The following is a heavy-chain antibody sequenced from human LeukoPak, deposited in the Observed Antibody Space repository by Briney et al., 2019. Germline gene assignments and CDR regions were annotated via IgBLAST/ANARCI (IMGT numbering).Heavy chain of an antibody. Sequence: SETLSLTCSVSGGSISSYYWTWIRQFPGQGLEWIGYIHYGGSTNHNPSLRSRVTMSVDTSRNQFSLKLSSVTAADTAVYFCVRVGGTGHFDDWGQGTLVTVSS. CDR3: VRVGGTGHFDD. CDR1: GGSISSYY. D-gene: IGHD1-1*01. V-gene: IGHV4-59*01. CDR2: IHYGGST. J-gene: IGHJ4*02.